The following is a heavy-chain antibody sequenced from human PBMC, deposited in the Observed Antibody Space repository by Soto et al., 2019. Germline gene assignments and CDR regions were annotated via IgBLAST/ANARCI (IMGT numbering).Heavy chain of an antibody. D-gene: IGHD2-2*02. CDR3: ARDLVVVAASIWSSRGIYYYYGRNV. Sequence: GGSLRLSCAASGFTFSSYAMHWVRQAPGRGLEWVAVISSDGSNKYYADSVKGRFTISRDNSKNTLYLQMNSLRAEDTAVYYCARDLVVVAASIWSSRGIYYYYGRNVWGQGTTVTV. CDR2: ISSDGSNK. CDR1: GFTFSSYA. V-gene: IGHV3-30-3*01. J-gene: IGHJ6*02.